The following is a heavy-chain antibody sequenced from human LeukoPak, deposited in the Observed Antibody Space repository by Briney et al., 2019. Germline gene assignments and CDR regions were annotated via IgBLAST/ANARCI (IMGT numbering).Heavy chain of an antibody. V-gene: IGHV3-23*01. CDR2: ISGSGTRT. J-gene: IGHJ4*02. CDR3: AKIYYYDTDGRYYFDY. CDR1: GFAFINYA. D-gene: IGHD3-22*01. Sequence: GGSLRLSCAASGFAFINYAMSWVRQAPGEWLEWDSAISGSGTRTYYADSVKGRFTISRDNSKKTLYLQMNSLTAEDTALYYCAKIYYYDTDGRYYFDYWGQGTLVTVYS.